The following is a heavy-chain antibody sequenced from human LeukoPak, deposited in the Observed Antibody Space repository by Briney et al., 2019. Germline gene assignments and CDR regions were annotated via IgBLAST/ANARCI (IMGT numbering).Heavy chain of an antibody. J-gene: IGHJ4*02. V-gene: IGHV3-23*01. D-gene: IGHD3-9*01. Sequence: GGSLRLSCAASGFTFSSYAMSWVRQAPGKGLEWVSAISGSGGSTYYADSVKGRFTISRDTSKNTLYLQMNSLRAADTAVYYCAKDPQYYDILTGYPAFDYWGQGTLVTVSS. CDR3: AKDPQYYDILTGYPAFDY. CDR2: ISGSGGST. CDR1: GFTFSSYA.